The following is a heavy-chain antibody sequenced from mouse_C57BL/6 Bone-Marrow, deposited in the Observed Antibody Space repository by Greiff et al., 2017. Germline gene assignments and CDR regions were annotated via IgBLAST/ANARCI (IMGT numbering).Heavy chain of an antibody. CDR1: GYTFTSYW. D-gene: IGHD2-5*01. J-gene: IGHJ4*01. CDR2: IHPNSGST. V-gene: IGHV1-64*01. CDR3: ASYSNYGFYAMDY. Sequence: QVQLQQPGAELVKPGASVKLSCKASGYTFTSYWMHWVKQRPGQGLEWIGMIHPNSGSTNYTEKFKSKATLTVDKSSSTAYMQLSSLTSEVSAVYFCASYSNYGFYAMDYWGQGTSVTVSS.